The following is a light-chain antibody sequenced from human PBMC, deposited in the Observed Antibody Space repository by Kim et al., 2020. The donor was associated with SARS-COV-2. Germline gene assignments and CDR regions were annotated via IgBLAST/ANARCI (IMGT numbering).Light chain of an antibody. Sequence: SPGERATPACRASQSVSLRYLAWYHQKPGQAPRLLIHGASRRATGIPDRFSGSGSGTDFTLTISRLEPEDSGVYYCQQYGDSPWTFGQGTKVDIK. V-gene: IGKV3-20*01. CDR2: GAS. J-gene: IGKJ1*01. CDR1: QSVSLRY. CDR3: QQYGDSPWT.